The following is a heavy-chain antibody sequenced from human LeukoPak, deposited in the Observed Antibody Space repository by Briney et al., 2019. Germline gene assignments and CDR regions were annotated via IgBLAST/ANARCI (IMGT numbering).Heavy chain of an antibody. CDR3: VKQLGYCSDGSCYFDF. J-gene: IGHJ4*02. CDR2: ISDSGSYT. CDR1: GFTFSSYA. Sequence: PGGSLRLSCAASGFTFSSYAMSWVRQAPGKGLEWVSAISDSGSYTYDADSVKGRLAISRDNSKSTLFLQMNSLRAEDTAVYYCVKQLGYCSDGSCYFDFWGQGSLVTVSS. D-gene: IGHD2-15*01. V-gene: IGHV3-23*01.